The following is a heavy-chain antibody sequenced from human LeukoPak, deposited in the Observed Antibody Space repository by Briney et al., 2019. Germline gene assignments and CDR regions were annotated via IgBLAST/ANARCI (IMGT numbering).Heavy chain of an antibody. D-gene: IGHD2-2*01. CDR2: FDPEDGET. CDR1: GYTLTELS. CDR3: ATDPPPYRDIVVVPGS. V-gene: IGHV1-24*01. Sequence: ASVKVSCKVSGYTLTELSMHWVRQAPGKGLEWMGGFDPEDGETIYAQKFQGRVTMTEDTSTDTAYMELSSLRSEDTAVYYCATDPPPYRDIVVVPGSWGQGTLVTVSS. J-gene: IGHJ4*02.